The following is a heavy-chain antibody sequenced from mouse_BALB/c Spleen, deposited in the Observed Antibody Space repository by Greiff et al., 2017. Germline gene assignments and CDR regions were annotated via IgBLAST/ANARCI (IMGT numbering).Heavy chain of an antibody. CDR1: GFTFSSFG. J-gene: IGHJ4*01. D-gene: IGHD2-4*01. CDR3: ARGDDYGYYAMDY. Sequence: EVQLVESGGGLVQPGGSRKLSCAASGFTFSSFGMHWVRQAPEKGLEWVAYISSGSSYTYYPDTVTGRFTISRDNAKNTLYLEMSSLRSEDTAMYYYARGDDYGYYAMDYWGQGTSVTVSS. V-gene: IGHV5-17*02. CDR2: ISSGSSYT.